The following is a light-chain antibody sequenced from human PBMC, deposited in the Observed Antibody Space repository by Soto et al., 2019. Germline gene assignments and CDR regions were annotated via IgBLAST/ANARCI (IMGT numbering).Light chain of an antibody. CDR1: QSVSSSY. J-gene: IGKJ5*01. CDR2: GAS. Sequence: EIVLPQSPGTLSLSPGERATLPCRASQSVSSSYLAWYQQKPGQAPRLLIYGASSRATGIPDRFSGSGSGTDFTLTISRLGPEDFAVYYCQQYGSSPPITFGQGTRLEIK. CDR3: QQYGSSPPIT. V-gene: IGKV3-20*01.